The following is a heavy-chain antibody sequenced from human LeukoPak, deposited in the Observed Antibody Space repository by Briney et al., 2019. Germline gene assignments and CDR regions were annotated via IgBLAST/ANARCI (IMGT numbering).Heavy chain of an antibody. J-gene: IGHJ4*02. V-gene: IGHV1-2*02. CDR2: INPNSGGT. CDR3: ATSGDCSSTSCYTHQDY. CDR1: GYTFTGYY. Sequence: ASVKVSCKASGYTFTGYYMRWVRQAPGQGLEWMGWINPNSGGTNYAQKFQGRVTMTRDTSISTAYMELSRLRSDDTAVYYCATSGDCSSTSCYTHQDYWGQGTLVTVSS. D-gene: IGHD2-2*02.